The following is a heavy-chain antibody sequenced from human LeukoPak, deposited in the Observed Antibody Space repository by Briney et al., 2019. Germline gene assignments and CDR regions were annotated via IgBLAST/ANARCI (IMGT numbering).Heavy chain of an antibody. Sequence: GASVKVSCKASGGTFSSYAISWVRQAPGQGLEWMGGIIPIFGTANYAQKFQGRVTITADKSTSTAYMELSSLRSEDTAVYYCARDWQQLRPGDYWGQGTLVTVSS. J-gene: IGHJ4*02. CDR1: GGTFSSYA. V-gene: IGHV1-69*06. CDR3: ARDWQQLRPGDY. CDR2: IIPIFGTA. D-gene: IGHD6-13*01.